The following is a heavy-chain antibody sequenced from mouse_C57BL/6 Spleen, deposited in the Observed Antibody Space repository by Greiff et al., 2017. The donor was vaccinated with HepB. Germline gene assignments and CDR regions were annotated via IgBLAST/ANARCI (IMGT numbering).Heavy chain of an antibody. CDR1: GYSFTSYY. Sequence: QVQLQQSGPELVKPGASVKISCKASGYSFTSYYIHWVKQRPGQGLEWIGWIYPGSGNTKYNEKFKGKATLTADTSSSTAYMQLSSLTSEDSAVYYCAREGGYYGSRAWFAYWGQGTLVTVSA. V-gene: IGHV1-66*01. CDR2: IYPGSGNT. D-gene: IGHD1-1*01. J-gene: IGHJ3*01. CDR3: AREGGYYGSRAWFAY.